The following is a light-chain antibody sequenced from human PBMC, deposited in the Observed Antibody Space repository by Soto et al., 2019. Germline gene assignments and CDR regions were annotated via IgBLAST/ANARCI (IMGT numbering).Light chain of an antibody. V-gene: IGLV2-23*01. CDR2: EGS. CDR3: CSYAGSSTYV. J-gene: IGLJ1*01. CDR1: SSDVGSYKL. Sequence: QSALTQPASVSGSPGQSITISCTGTSSDVGSYKLVSWYQQHPGKAPKLLIYEGSKRPSGVSNRFSGSKSGNTASLTISGLQAEDEAEYYCCSYAGSSTYVFGTGTNVTVL.